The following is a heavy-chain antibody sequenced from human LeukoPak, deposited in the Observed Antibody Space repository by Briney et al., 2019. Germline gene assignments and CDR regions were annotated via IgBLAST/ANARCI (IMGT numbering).Heavy chain of an antibody. CDR2: IWYDGSNK. CDR3: ARGDGPMYNWFGP. CDR1: GFTFSSYG. V-gene: IGHV3-33*01. J-gene: IGHJ5*02. D-gene: IGHD2-21*02. Sequence: GGSLRLSCAASGFTFSSYGMHWVRQAPGKGREWVAVIWYDGSNKYYADSVKGRFTISRDNSKNTLYLQMNSLRAEDTAVYYCARGDGPMYNWFGPWGQGTLVTVSS.